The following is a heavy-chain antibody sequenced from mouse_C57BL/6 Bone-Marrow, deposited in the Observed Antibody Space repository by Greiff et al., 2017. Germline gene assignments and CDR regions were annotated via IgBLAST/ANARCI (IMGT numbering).Heavy chain of an antibody. CDR1: GFTFSSYA. Sequence: EVHLVESGEGLVKPGGSLKLSCAASGFTFSSYAMSWVRQTPEKRLEWVAYISSGGDYIYYADTVKGRFTISRDNARNTLYLQMSSLKSEDTAMYYCTREGYGSSYSYYFDYWGQGTTLTVSS. D-gene: IGHD1-1*01. CDR2: ISSGGDYI. V-gene: IGHV5-9-1*02. J-gene: IGHJ2*01. CDR3: TREGYGSSYSYYFDY.